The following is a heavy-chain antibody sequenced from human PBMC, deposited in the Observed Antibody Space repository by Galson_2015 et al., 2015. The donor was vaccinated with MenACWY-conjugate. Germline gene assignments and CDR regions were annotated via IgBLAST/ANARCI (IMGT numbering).Heavy chain of an antibody. D-gene: IGHD3-10*01. V-gene: IGHV3-7*03. J-gene: IGHJ4*02. CDR3: AREEWRSGSGSYNSY. CDR1: GFTLSTYW. CDR2: IKQGGSVK. Sequence: SLRLSCAASGFTLSTYWMSWVRQAPGQGLEWVANIKQGGSVKYYVGSVKGRFTISRDNAKDSVYLQMNSLGADDTAVYYCAREEWRSGSGSYNSYWGQGTLVTVSS.